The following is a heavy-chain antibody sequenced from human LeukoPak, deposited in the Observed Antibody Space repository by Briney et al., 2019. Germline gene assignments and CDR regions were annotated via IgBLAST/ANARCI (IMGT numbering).Heavy chain of an antibody. Sequence: SDTLSLTCAVSGGSFSDFYWSWIRQSPGKGLQWIGEINRSGSTNYNPSLKSRVTISVDRSKNQFSLKLSSVTAADTAVYYCASINPSDYFDYWGQGTLVTVSS. CDR2: INRSGST. V-gene: IGHV4-34*01. J-gene: IGHJ4*02. CDR3: ASINPSDYFDY. CDR1: GGSFSDFY.